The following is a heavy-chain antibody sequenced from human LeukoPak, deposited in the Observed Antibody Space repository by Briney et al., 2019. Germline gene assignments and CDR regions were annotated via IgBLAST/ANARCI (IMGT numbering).Heavy chain of an antibody. V-gene: IGHV3-7*01. D-gene: IGHD2-2*01. CDR2: IKQDGSEK. Sequence: GGSLRLSCAASGFTFSSYWMSWVRQAPGKGLEWVANIKQDGSEKYYVDSVKGRFTISRDNAKNSLYLQMNSLRAEDTAVYYCARVSRGGIVVVPAAMDYWGQGTLVTVSS. CDR1: GFTFSSYW. J-gene: IGHJ4*02. CDR3: ARVSRGGIVVVPAAMDY.